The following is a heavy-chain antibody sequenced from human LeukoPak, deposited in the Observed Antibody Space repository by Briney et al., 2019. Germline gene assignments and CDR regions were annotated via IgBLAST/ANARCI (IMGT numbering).Heavy chain of an antibody. V-gene: IGHV4-34*01. CDR3: ARGIGFGNFDL. Sequence: SDTLSLTCAVYGGSFCAYYWSRIHHHPGNGLEWIGEINHSGSTNYNPSLKSRFTISVDTSKNQFSLKLSSVTAADTAVYYCARGIGFGNFDLWGRGTLVTVSS. CDR1: GGSFCAYY. CDR2: INHSGST. D-gene: IGHD3-16*01. J-gene: IGHJ2*01.